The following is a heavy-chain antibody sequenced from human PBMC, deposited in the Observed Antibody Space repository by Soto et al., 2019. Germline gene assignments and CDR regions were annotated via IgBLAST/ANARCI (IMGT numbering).Heavy chain of an antibody. Sequence: EVQLLESGGGLVQPGGSLRLSCAASGFSFNFYVMTWVRQAPGKGLEWVSGMSGSGGHKYYADSVKGRFTVSRDNSNSTLFLQMNSLRAEDTAVYYCARVVTQYFDSWGQGTLVTVSS. CDR3: ARVVTQYFDS. CDR2: MSGSGGHK. V-gene: IGHV3-23*01. CDR1: GFSFNFYV. D-gene: IGHD6-6*01. J-gene: IGHJ4*02.